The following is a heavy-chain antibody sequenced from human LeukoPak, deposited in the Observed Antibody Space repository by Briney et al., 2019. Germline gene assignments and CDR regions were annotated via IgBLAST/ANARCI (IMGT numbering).Heavy chain of an antibody. CDR1: GYRFSSVG. V-gene: IGHV1-18*01. CDR3: VRDNWNEFDP. CDR2: VSTYNSET. D-gene: IGHD1-1*01. J-gene: IGHJ5*02. Sequence: ASVKVSCKASGYRFSSVGISWVRQAPGQGLEWIGWVSTYNSETNYAPKFQARVTMTKDTSTSTVFLEMWSLRADDTAVYYWVRDNWNEFDPWGQGTLVTVSS.